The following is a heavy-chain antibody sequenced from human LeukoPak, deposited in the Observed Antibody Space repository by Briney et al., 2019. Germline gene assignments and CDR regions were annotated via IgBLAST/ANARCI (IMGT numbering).Heavy chain of an antibody. V-gene: IGHV1-3*01. D-gene: IGHD3-9*01. J-gene: IGHJ6*02. CDR3: ARSLISYLNYGMDV. CDR1: GYTFTSYT. CDR2: INAANGNT. Sequence: ASVKVSCKASGYTFTSYTMHCVRQAPGQRLEWMGWINAANGNTKYSQKFQGRVTITRDTSASTAYMELSSLRSEDTAVYYCARSLISYLNYGMDVWGQGTTVTVSS.